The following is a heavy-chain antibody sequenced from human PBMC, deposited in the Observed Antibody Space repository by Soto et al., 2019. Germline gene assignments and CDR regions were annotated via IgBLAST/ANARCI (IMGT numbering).Heavy chain of an antibody. CDR2: IYWDDDN. V-gene: IGHV2-5*02. CDR1: GFSPSTSGVG. Sequence: QITLKESGPTLVKPTQTLTLTCTFSGFSPSTSGVGVGWIRQPPGKALEWLALIYWDDDNRYSPSLESRLTITKEPSKNQVVLTMTNMDPVDTATYYCARSYCTSARCLGFDYWGQGTLVTVSS. D-gene: IGHD2-2*01. CDR3: ARSYCTSARCLGFDY. J-gene: IGHJ4*02.